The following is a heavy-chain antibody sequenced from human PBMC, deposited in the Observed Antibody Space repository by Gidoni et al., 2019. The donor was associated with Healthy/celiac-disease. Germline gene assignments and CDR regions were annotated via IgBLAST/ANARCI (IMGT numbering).Heavy chain of an antibody. CDR1: GYTFTGYY. D-gene: IGHD5-18*01. CDR3: ARAVDTAMVIEPRNYYYYYGMDV. CDR2: INPNSGGT. Sequence: QVQLVQSGAEVKKPGASVKVSCKASGYTFTGYYMHWVRQAPGQGLEWMGWINPNSGGTNYAQKFQGRVTMTRDTSISTAYMELSRLRSDDTAVYYCARAVDTAMVIEPRNYYYYYGMDVWGQGTTVTVSS. V-gene: IGHV1-2*02. J-gene: IGHJ6*02.